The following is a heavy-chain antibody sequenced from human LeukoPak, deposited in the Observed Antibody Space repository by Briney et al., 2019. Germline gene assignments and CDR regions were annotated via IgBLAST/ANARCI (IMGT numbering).Heavy chain of an antibody. J-gene: IGHJ4*02. CDR1: GLTFSSYW. CDR2: IKQDGSEK. CDR3: ARGSMVRGVIITDFDY. V-gene: IGHV3-7*01. D-gene: IGHD3-10*01. Sequence: PGGSLRLSCAASGLTFSSYWMSWVRQAPGKGLEWVANIKQDGSEKYYVDSVKGRFTISRDNAKNSLYLQMNSLRAEDTAVYYCARGSMVRGVIITDFDYWGQGTLVTVSS.